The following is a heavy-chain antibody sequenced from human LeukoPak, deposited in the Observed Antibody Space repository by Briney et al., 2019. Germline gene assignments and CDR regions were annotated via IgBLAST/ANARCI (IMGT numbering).Heavy chain of an antibody. CDR1: GGSISSYY. V-gene: IGHV4-59*01. D-gene: IGHD1-26*01. CDR3: ARGGSYLSAFDI. J-gene: IGHJ3*02. Sequence: SETLSLTCTVSGGSISSYYWSWIRQPPGKGLEWIGYIYYSGSTNYNPSLKSRVTISVDTSKNQFSLKLSSVAAADTAVYYCARGGSYLSAFDIWGQGTMVTVSS. CDR2: IYYSGST.